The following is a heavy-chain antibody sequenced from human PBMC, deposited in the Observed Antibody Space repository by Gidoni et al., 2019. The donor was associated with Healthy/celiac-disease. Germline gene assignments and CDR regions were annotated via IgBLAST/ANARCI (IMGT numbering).Heavy chain of an antibody. J-gene: IGHJ3*02. CDR1: GFTFSSYA. V-gene: IGHV3-23*01. D-gene: IGHD4-17*01. CDR2: ISGSGGST. Sequence: EVQLLESGGGLVLPVGSLRLSCSASGFTFSSYAISWVRQAPGKGLEWVSVISGSGGSTYYADSVKGRFTISRDNSKNTLYLQMNSLRAEDTAVYYCANRWGPWGDYVSVTGAFDIWGQGTMVTVSS. CDR3: ANRWGPWGDYVSVTGAFDI.